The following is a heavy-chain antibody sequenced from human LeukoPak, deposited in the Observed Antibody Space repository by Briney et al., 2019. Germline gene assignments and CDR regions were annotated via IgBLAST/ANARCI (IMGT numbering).Heavy chain of an antibody. CDR3: AKGGYCSSTSCYVGWFDP. J-gene: IGHJ5*02. CDR2: FSGSGGST. CDR1: GFTFSSYA. D-gene: IGHD2-2*01. V-gene: IGHV3-23*01. Sequence: QPGGSLRLSCAAAGFTFSSYAMSWVRQAPGKGLEWVSVFSGSGGSTYSADSVKGRFTISRDNSKNTLFLQMNSLRAEDTAVYYCAKGGYCSSTSCYVGWFDPWGQGTLVTVSS.